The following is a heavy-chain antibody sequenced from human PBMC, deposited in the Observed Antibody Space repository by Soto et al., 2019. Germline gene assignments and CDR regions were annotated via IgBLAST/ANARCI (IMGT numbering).Heavy chain of an antibody. Sequence: EVQLVESGGGLIQPGGSLRLSCAASGLTVSDNYMSWVRQAPGKGLEWVSVIYRSGTTYYADSVKGRFTISRDNSKNTLNLQMNSLRAEDTAVYYSARRRVTAAPTYYFDYSGQGTLVTVSS. D-gene: IGHD6-13*01. V-gene: IGHV3-53*01. J-gene: IGHJ4*02. CDR3: ARRRVTAAPTYYFDY. CDR2: IYRSGTT. CDR1: GLTVSDNY.